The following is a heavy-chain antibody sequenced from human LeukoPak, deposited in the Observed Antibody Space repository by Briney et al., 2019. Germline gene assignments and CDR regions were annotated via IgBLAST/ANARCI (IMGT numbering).Heavy chain of an antibody. CDR2: IDQDEKER. J-gene: IGHJ4*02. CDR1: GFPFHNYW. Sequence: GGSLRLSCVASGFPFHNYWMTWVRQAPGKGLEWVANIDQDEKERNYVDSVKGRFTISRDNAVKSLYLEMNSLGVEDTARYYCARGLYGSGRRSLMALWGPGTLVTVSS. CDR3: ARGLYGSGRRSLMAL. V-gene: IGHV3-7*01. D-gene: IGHD3-10*01.